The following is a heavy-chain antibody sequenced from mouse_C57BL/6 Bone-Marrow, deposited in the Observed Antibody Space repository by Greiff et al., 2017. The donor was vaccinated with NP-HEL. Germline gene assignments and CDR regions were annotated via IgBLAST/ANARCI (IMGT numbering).Heavy chain of an antibody. CDR3: ASFAY. Sequence: ESGPCPVKTSQSLSLPRSFTCSSLTRGYYLNCVRQFPGKKLEWMGYISYDGSNNYNPSLKNRISITRDTSKNQFFLKLNSVTTEDTATYYCASFAYWGQGTLVTVSA. J-gene: IGHJ3*01. V-gene: IGHV3-6*01. CDR2: ISYDGSN. CDR1: CSSLTRGYY.